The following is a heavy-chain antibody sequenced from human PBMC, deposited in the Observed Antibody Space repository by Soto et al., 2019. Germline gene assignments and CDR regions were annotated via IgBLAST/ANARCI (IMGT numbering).Heavy chain of an antibody. D-gene: IGHD2-15*01. CDR3: ARVPMRLVADKIQDAFDI. CDR1: GGSFSGYF. J-gene: IGHJ3*02. V-gene: IGHV4-34*02. CDR2: VNHSGST. Sequence: QVQLQQWGAGLLKPSETLSLTCGVYGGSFSGYFWSWIRQPPGKGLSWIGGVNHSGSTNYNPSLKSRVPLSVDTSKNQFSLRLNSVTAADTAVYSCARVPMRLVADKIQDAFDIWVQGTIVTVSS.